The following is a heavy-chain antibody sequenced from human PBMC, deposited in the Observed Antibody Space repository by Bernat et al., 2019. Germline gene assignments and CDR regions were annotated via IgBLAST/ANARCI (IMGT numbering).Heavy chain of an antibody. V-gene: IGHV4-59*01. CDR1: GGSISSYY. CDR2: IYYSGST. J-gene: IGHJ3*02. CDR3: ARAGYSGYDWVDAFDI. Sequence: QVQLQESGPGLVEPSETLSLTCTVSGGSISSYYWSWIRQPPGKGLEWIGYIYYSGSTNYNPSLKSRVTISVDTSKNQFSLKLSSVTAADTAVYYCARAGYSGYDWVDAFDIWGQGTMVTVSS. D-gene: IGHD5-12*01.